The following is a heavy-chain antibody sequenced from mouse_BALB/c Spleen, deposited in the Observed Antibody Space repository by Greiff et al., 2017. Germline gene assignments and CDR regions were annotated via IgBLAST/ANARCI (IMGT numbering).Heavy chain of an antibody. J-gene: IGHJ4*01. D-gene: IGHD3-1*01. CDR3: ARRARALGRDAMDY. CDR1: GFSLTSYG. Sequence: VQLVESGPGLVQPSQSLSITCTVSGFSLTSYGVHWVRQSPGKGLEWLGVIWSGGSTDYNAAFISRLSISKDNSKSQVFFKMNSLQADDTAIYYCARRARALGRDAMDYWGQGTSVTVSS. CDR2: IWSGGST. V-gene: IGHV2-4-1*01.